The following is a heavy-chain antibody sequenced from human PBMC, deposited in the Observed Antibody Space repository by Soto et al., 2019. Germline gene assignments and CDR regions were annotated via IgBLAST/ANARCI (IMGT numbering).Heavy chain of an antibody. CDR3: GRISVFDYYDSSGYLVEDY. Sequence: PSETLSLTCAVSGDSISSYYCMWIRQPPGKGLESIGYLYYGRSANYNPSLKSRVTLSVDTSTNQCSLTLSSMTAADTAVYYCGRISVFDYYDSSGYLVEDYWGQGTLVTVSS. D-gene: IGHD3-22*01. CDR2: LYYGRSA. CDR1: GDSISSYY. J-gene: IGHJ4*02. V-gene: IGHV4-59*01.